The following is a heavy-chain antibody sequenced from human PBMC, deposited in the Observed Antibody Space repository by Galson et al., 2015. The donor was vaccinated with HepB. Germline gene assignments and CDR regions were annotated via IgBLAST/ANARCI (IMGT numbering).Heavy chain of an antibody. CDR1: GYTFTGYY. CDR2: INPNSGGT. Sequence: SVKVSCKASGYTFTGYYMHWVRQAPGQGLEWMGWINPNSGGTNYAQKFQGWVTMTRATSISTAYMELSRLRSDDTAVYYCARARLVRGVIAHNWFDPWGQGTLVTVSS. V-gene: IGHV1-2*04. CDR3: ARARLVRGVIAHNWFDP. J-gene: IGHJ5*02. D-gene: IGHD3-10*01.